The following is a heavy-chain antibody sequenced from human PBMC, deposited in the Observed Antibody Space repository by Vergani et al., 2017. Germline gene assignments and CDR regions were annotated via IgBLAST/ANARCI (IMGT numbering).Heavy chain of an antibody. J-gene: IGHJ4*02. Sequence: QVQLQESGPGLVKPSQTLSLTCTVSGGSISSGSYYWSWIRQPAGKGLEWIGSIYYSGSTYYNPSLKSRVTISVDTSKNQFSLKLSSVTAADTAVYYCARRARIEYSSRAFFDYWGQGTLVTVSS. CDR2: IYYSGST. D-gene: IGHD6-6*01. V-gene: IGHV4-61*02. CDR1: GGSISSGSYY. CDR3: ARRARIEYSSRAFFDY.